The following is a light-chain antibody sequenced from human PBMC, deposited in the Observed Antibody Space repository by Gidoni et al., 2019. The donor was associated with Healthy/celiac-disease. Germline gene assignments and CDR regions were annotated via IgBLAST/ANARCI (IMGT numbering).Light chain of an antibody. CDR2: GNS. CDR3: QSYDSSLSGFYV. J-gene: IGLJ1*01. V-gene: IGLV1-40*01. CDR1: SSNIGAGYV. Sequence: QSVLPQPPSVSGAPGQRVTISCTGSSSNIGAGYVVHWYQQLPGTAPKLLIYGNSNRPSGVPDRFSGSKSGTSASLAITGLQAEDEADYYCQSYDSSLSGFYVFGTGTKVTVL.